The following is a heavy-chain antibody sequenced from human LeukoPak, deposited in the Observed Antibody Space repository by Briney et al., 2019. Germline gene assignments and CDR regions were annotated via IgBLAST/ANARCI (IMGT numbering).Heavy chain of an antibody. CDR3: AREDTMIVGIPYYFDY. Sequence: GASVKVSCKASGYTFTSYDINWVRQATGQGLEWMGWMNPNSGNTGYAQKFQGRVTMTRNTSISTAYMELSSLRSEDTAVYYCAREDTMIVGIPYYFDYWGQGTLVTVSS. CDR1: GYTFTSYD. J-gene: IGHJ4*02. V-gene: IGHV1-8*01. D-gene: IGHD3-22*01. CDR2: MNPNSGNT.